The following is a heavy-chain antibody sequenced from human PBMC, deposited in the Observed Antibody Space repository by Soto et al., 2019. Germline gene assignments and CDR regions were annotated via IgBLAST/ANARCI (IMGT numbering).Heavy chain of an antibody. CDR3: ARDMNRGIIISGWFDP. D-gene: IGHD3-10*01. V-gene: IGHV1-46*01. CDR2: INPSGGST. J-gene: IGHJ5*02. CDR1: GYTFSSYY. Sequence: GASVKVSCKASGYTFSSYYIHWVRQAPGQGLEWMGIINPSGGSTSYVQKFQGRVTMTRDTSTSTVYMELSSLRSKDTAVYYCARDMNRGIIISGWFDPWGQGTLVTVSS.